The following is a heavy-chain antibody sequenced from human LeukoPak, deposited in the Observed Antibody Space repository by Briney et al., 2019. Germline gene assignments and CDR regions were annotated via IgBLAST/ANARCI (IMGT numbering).Heavy chain of an antibody. J-gene: IGHJ6*03. V-gene: IGHV4-59*12. CDR3: ARDQPYMDV. Sequence: SETLSLTCTVSGDSINTYYWSWIRQPPGKGLEWIGYIYYSGSTDYNPSLKSRVTMSVDTSKNKFSLKLSSVTAADTAMYYCARDQPYMDVWGEGTTVTVSS. CDR1: GDSINTYY. CDR2: IYYSGST.